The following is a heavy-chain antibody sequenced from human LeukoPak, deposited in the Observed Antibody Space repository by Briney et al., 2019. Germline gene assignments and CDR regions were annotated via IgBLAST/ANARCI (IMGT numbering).Heavy chain of an antibody. D-gene: IGHD6-19*01. CDR2: IYYSGST. CDR3: ARGPILGYSSGWYSGMDV. V-gene: IGHV4-59*11. CDR1: GGSISSHY. Sequence: SETLSLTCTVSGGSISSHYWSWIRQPPGKGLEWIGYIYYSGSTNYNPSLKSRVTISVDTSKNQFSLELSSVTAADTAVYYCARGPILGYSSGWYSGMDVWGQGTTVTVSS. J-gene: IGHJ6*02.